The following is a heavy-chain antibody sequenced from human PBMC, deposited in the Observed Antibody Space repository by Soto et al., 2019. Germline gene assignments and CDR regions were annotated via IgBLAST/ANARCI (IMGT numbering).Heavy chain of an antibody. J-gene: IGHJ3*02. CDR3: AKGHAPAIHSTFHI. Sequence: GGSLRLSCEVSGFTLSDYGMHWVRQAPGKGLDWVGAISSGGSKQSYGDSVRGRFTFSRDNSKNMLYLQMNSLRGDDTAVHYCAKGHAPAIHSTFHIWGQGTMVTVSS. CDR2: ISSGGSKQ. V-gene: IGHV3-30*18. CDR1: GFTLSDYG.